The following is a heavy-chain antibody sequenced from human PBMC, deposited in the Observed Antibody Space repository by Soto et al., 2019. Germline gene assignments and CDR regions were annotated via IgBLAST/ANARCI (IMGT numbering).Heavy chain of an antibody. CDR2: IYYSGST. Sequence: QLQLQESGPGLVKPSETLSLTCTVSGGSISSNSYYWGWIRQPPGKGLEWIGSIYYSGSTHYNPSLKNRVTISVDTSKNQFSLKLSSVTAADTAVYYCARIHTGYDYFFDYWGQGTLVTVPS. D-gene: IGHD5-12*01. V-gene: IGHV4-39*01. CDR3: ARIHTGYDYFFDY. CDR1: GGSISSNSYY. J-gene: IGHJ4*02.